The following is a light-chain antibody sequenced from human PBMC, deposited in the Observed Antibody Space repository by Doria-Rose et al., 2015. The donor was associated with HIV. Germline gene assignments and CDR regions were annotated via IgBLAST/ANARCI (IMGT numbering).Light chain of an antibody. V-gene: IGKV4-1*01. J-gene: IGKJ3*01. CDR2: WAS. CDR3: QQYYDTPS. Sequence: EIVITQSSESLGMSLGERATLNCKSNQSLLYTSKNYLAWYQQKPGQPPKLLIYWASTRQSGVPARFSGSGSGTDFTLTISSLEAEDVAVYYCQQYYDTPSFGPGTTVDIK. CDR1: QSLLYTSKNY.